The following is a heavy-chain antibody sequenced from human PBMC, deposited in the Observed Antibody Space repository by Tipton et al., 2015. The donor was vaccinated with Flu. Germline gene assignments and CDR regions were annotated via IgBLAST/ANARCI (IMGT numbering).Heavy chain of an antibody. D-gene: IGHD3-22*01. CDR3: ARDGFITMIVVVTPGAFAI. CDR1: GGSISSSSYY. CDR2: IYYSGNT. Sequence: TLSLTCTVSGGSISSSSYYWGWIRQPPGKGLEWIGSIYYSGNTYYNPSLKSRVTISVDTSKNQFSLKLSSVTAADTAVYYCARDGFITMIVVVTPGAFAIWGQGTMVTVSS. V-gene: IGHV4-39*07. J-gene: IGHJ3*02.